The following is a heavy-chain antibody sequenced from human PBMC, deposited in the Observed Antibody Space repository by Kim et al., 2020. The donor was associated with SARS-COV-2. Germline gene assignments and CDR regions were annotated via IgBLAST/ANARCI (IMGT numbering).Heavy chain of an antibody. Sequence: SETLSLTCTVPGGSISSSSYYWGWIRQPPGKGLEWIGSIYYSGSTYYNPSLKSRVTISVDTSKNQFSLKLSSVTAADTAVYYCASSPRAAAGNYFDYWG. CDR1: GGSISSSSYY. J-gene: IGHJ4*01. V-gene: IGHV4-39*01. CDR2: IYYSGST. D-gene: IGHD6-13*01. CDR3: ASSPRAAAGNYFDY.